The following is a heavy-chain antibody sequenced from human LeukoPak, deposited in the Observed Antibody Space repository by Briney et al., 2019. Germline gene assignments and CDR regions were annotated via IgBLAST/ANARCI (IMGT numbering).Heavy chain of an antibody. Sequence: SETLSLTCTASGGSISSSSYYWGWIRQPPGKGLEWIGSIYYSGSTYYNPSLKSRVTISVDTSKNQFSLKLSSVTAADTAVYYCARLIDIVLMVYAGWFDPWGQGTLVTVSS. V-gene: IGHV4-39*01. CDR3: ARLIDIVLMVYAGWFDP. D-gene: IGHD2-8*01. J-gene: IGHJ5*02. CDR1: GGSISSSSYY. CDR2: IYYSGST.